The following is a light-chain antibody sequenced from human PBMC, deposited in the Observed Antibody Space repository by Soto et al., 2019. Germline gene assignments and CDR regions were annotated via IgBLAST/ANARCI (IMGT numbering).Light chain of an antibody. J-gene: IGKJ5*01. CDR3: QQRSSWPGT. V-gene: IGKV3-11*01. CDR1: QSVTRY. CDR2: DAS. Sequence: EVVLTQSPATLSLSPGERATLPCRASQSVTRYLAWYQHKPGQAPRLLIYDASNRATGIPARFSGGGAGTDFTLTISSLEPEDFAVYYCQQRSSWPGTFGQGTRLEIK.